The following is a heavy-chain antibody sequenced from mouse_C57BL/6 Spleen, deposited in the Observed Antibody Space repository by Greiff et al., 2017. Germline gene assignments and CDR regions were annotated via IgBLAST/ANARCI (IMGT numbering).Heavy chain of an antibody. V-gene: IGHV14-1*01. Sequence: VQPQQSGAELVRPGASVKLSCTASGFNIKDYYMHWVKQRPEQGLEWIGRIDPEDGDTEDAPEIQGKATMTADTSSNTSYQQLSSLTSEDTAVYYCTLVNYGFAYWGQGTRVTVSA. J-gene: IGHJ3*01. CDR2: IDPEDGDT. CDR1: GFNIKDYY. D-gene: IGHD1-1*01. CDR3: TLVNYGFAY.